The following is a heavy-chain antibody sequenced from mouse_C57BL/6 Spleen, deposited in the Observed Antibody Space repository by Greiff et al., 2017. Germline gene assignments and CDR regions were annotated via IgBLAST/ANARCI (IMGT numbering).Heavy chain of an antibody. CDR1: GYTFTDYY. CDR2: INPYNGGT. Sequence: VQLQQSGPVLVKPGASVKMSCKASGYTFTDYYMNWVKQSHGKSLEWIGVINPYNGGTSYNQKFKGKATLTVDKSSSTAYMELNSLTSEDSAVYYCARAYGSSYVYFDVWGTGTTVTVSS. D-gene: IGHD1-1*01. CDR3: ARAYGSSYVYFDV. J-gene: IGHJ1*03. V-gene: IGHV1-19*01.